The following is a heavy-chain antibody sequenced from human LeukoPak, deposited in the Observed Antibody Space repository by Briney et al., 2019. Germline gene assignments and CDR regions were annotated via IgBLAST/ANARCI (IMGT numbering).Heavy chain of an antibody. V-gene: IGHV3-15*01. CDR1: GFTFSNAW. D-gene: IGHD5-12*01. CDR2: IKSKTDGGTT. Sequence: GGSLRLSCAASGFTFSNAWMSWVRQAPGKRLEWVGRIKSKTDGGTTDYAAPVKGRFTISRDDSKNTLYLQMNSLKTEDTAVYYCTPTNIVATTKFDYWGQGTLVTVSS. CDR3: TPTNIVATTKFDY. J-gene: IGHJ4*02.